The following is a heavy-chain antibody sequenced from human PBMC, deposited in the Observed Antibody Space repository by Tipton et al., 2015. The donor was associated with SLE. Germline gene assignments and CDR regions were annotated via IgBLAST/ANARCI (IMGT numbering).Heavy chain of an antibody. CDR1: GFTFSSYS. Sequence: SLRLSCAASGFTFSSYSMNWVRQAPGKGLEWVSSISSSSSYIYYADSVKGRFTISRDNAKNSLYLQMNSLRAEDTAVYYCAREVASPYYFDYWGQGTLVTVSS. V-gene: IGHV3-21*01. CDR2: ISSSSSYI. CDR3: AREVASPYYFDY. D-gene: IGHD2-15*01. J-gene: IGHJ4*02.